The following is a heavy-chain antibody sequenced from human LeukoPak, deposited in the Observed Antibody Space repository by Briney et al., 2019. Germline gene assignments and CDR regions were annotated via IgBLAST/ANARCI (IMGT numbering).Heavy chain of an antibody. CDR2: IWYDGNNK. CDR1: GFTFKTYG. CDR3: ARGLQNYYGLDV. J-gene: IGHJ6*02. V-gene: IGHV3-33*01. Sequence: PGRSLRLSCAASGFTFKTYGMHWVRQAPGKGLEWVAVIWYDGNNKYYADSVKGRFTISRDNSKSTLYLQTNTLRGEDTAVYYCARGLQNYYGLDVWGQGTTVTVSS.